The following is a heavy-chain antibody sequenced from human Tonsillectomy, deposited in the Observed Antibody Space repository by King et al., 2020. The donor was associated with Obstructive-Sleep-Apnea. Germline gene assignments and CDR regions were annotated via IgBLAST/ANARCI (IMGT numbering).Heavy chain of an antibody. CDR1: GFTFSSYG. J-gene: IGHJ3*02. CDR3: AKAIFSRTLAGDAFDI. CDR2: IWYDGSNK. Sequence: QLQLVQSGGGVVQPGRSLRLSCAASGFTFSSYGMHWVRQAPGKGLEWVAVIWYDGSNKYYADSVKGRFTISRDNSKNTLYLQMNSLRAEDTAVYYCAKAIFSRTLAGDAFDIWGQRTMVTVSS. D-gene: IGHD3-3*01. V-gene: IGHV3-33*06.